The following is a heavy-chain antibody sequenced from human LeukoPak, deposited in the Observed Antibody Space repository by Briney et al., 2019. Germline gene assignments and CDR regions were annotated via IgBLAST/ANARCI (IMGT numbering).Heavy chain of an antibody. Sequence: SGGSLRLSCAASGFTFSSYAMSWVRQAPGKGLEWVSAISGSGGSTYYADSVKGRFTISRDNSKNTLYLQMNSLKSEDTAVYYCAKDSTTLTLTFDYWGQGTLVTVSS. CDR1: GFTFSSYA. CDR3: AKDSTTLTLTFDY. CDR2: ISGSGGST. V-gene: IGHV3-23*01. J-gene: IGHJ4*02. D-gene: IGHD4-11*01.